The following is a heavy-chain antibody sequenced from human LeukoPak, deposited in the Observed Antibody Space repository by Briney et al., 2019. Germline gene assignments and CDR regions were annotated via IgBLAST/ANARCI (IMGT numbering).Heavy chain of an antibody. J-gene: IGHJ4*02. CDR2: IFASGAT. D-gene: IGHD4-23*01. CDR3: ARDDSRGAVVYFDF. Sequence: SETLSLTCTVSGGSISSHFWSWIRQSAGKQLEGIGRIFASGATTYNPSLKSRVTMSIDTSKKQFSLQITSVTAADTAVYYCARDDSRGAVVYFDFWGQGTLATVSS. CDR1: GGSISSHF. V-gene: IGHV4-4*07.